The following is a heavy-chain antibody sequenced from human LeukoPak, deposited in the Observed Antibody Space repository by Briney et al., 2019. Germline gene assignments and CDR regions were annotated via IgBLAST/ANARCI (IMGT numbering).Heavy chain of an antibody. J-gene: IGHJ6*02. CDR1: GFTFSSYS. CDR3: ARDSSVVVTYGMDV. Sequence: GGSLRLSCAASGFTFSSYSMNWVRQAPGKGLEWVSSISSSSSYIYYADSVKGRFTISRDNAKNSLYLQMNSLRAEDTAVYYCARDSSVVVTYGMDVWGQGTTVTVSS. V-gene: IGHV3-21*01. D-gene: IGHD2-21*02. CDR2: ISSSSSYI.